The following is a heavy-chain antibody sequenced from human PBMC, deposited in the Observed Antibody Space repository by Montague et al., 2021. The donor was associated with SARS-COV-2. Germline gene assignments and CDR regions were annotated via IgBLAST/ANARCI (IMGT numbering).Heavy chain of an antibody. V-gene: IGHV3-30*04. CDR3: AKDIHIVVVTGMDV. J-gene: IGHJ6*02. CDR2: ISYDGSNK. D-gene: IGHD2-21*02. Sequence: SLSLSLSASGFTFSSYAMHWVRQAPGKGLEWVAVISYDGSNKYYADSVKGRFTISRDNSKSTLFLQMNSLRAEDTAVYYCAKDIHIVVVTGMDVWGQGTTVTVSS. CDR1: GFTFSSYA.